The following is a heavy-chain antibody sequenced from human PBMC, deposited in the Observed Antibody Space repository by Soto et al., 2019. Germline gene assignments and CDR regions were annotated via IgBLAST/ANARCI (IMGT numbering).Heavy chain of an antibody. J-gene: IGHJ3*02. D-gene: IGHD6-19*01. V-gene: IGHV3-23*01. CDR2: ISGSGGST. Sequence: EVQLLESGGGLVQPGGSLRLSCAASGVTFSSYAMSWVRQAPGKGLEWVSAISGSGGSTYYADSVKGRFTISRDNSKNTLYLQMNSLRAEDTAVYYCAKDRRLVNDAFDIWGQGTMVTVSS. CDR1: GVTFSSYA. CDR3: AKDRRLVNDAFDI.